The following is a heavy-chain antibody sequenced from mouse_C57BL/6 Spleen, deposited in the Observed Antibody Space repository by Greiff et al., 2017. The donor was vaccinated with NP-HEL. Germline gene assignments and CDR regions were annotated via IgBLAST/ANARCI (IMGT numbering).Heavy chain of an antibody. J-gene: IGHJ2*01. D-gene: IGHD2-2*01. CDR3: ARDYGYGGYFDY. V-gene: IGHV1-82*01. Sequence: QVQLKQSGPELVKPGASVKISCKASGYAFSSSWMNWVKQRPGKGLEWIGRIYPGDGDTNYNGKFKGKATLTADKSSSTAYMQLSSLTSEDSAVYFCARDYGYGGYFDYWGQGTTLTVSS. CDR1: GYAFSSSW. CDR2: IYPGDGDT.